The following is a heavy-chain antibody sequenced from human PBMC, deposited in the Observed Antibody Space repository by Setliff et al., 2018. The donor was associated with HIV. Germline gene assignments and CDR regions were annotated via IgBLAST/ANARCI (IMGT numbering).Heavy chain of an antibody. CDR1: GVSISNYY. CDR3: ARGRKAVGDWFDP. D-gene: IGHD1-26*01. J-gene: IGHJ5*02. Sequence: SETLSLTCTVSGVSISNYYWNWIRQPAGKGLEWLGRIHSNGNTNFNPSLKSRINMSVDMSKNQVSMKLTSVTAADTALYYCARGRKAVGDWFDPWGQGIQVTSPQ. CDR2: IHSNGNT. V-gene: IGHV4-4*07.